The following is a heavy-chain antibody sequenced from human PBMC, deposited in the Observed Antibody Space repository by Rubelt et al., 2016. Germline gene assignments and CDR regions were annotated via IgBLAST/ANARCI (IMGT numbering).Heavy chain of an antibody. Sequence: QVQLQQWGAGLLKPSETLSPTCAVYGGSFSGYYWSWIRQPPGKGLEWIGEINHSGSTNYNPSLKSRVTISVDTSKNQFSLKLSSVTAADTAVYYCARGLVTMVRGVTKRFDPWGQGTLVTVSS. V-gene: IGHV4-34*01. CDR2: INHSGST. J-gene: IGHJ5*02. CDR1: GGSFSGYY. D-gene: IGHD3-10*01. CDR3: ARGLVTMVRGVTKRFDP.